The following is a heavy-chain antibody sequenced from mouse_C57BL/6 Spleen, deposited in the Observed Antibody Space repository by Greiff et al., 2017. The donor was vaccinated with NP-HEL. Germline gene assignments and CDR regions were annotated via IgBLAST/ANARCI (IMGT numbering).Heavy chain of an antibody. J-gene: IGHJ4*01. Sequence: QVQLQQPGAELVKPGASVKMSCKASGYTFTSYWITWVKQRPGQGLEWIGDIYPGSGSTNYKEKFKSKATLTVDTSSSTAYMQLSSLTSEDSAVYYCARDFYYGSSYAMDYWGQGTSVTVSS. CDR2: IYPGSGST. D-gene: IGHD1-1*01. CDR1: GYTFTSYW. V-gene: IGHV1-55*01. CDR3: ARDFYYGSSYAMDY.